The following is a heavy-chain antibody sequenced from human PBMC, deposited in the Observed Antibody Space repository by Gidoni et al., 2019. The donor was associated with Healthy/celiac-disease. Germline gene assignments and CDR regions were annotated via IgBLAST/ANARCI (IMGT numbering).Heavy chain of an antibody. Sequence: EVQLVESVGGLVQPGRSLRLSCAASGFTFDDYAMHWVRQAPGKGLEWVAGISWNSGSIGYADSVKGRFTISRDNAKNALYLQMNSLRAEDKALYYCAILEDWFDPWGQGTLVTVSS. V-gene: IGHV3-9*01. CDR1: GFTFDDYA. CDR3: AILEDWFDP. CDR2: ISWNSGSI. J-gene: IGHJ5*02. D-gene: IGHD1-1*01.